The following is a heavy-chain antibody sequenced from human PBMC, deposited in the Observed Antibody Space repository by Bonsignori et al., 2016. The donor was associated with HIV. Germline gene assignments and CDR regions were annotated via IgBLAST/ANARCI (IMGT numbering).Heavy chain of an antibody. D-gene: IGHD2-2*01. V-gene: IGHV4-34*01. Sequence: WIRQPPGKGLEWIGEINHSGSTNYNPSLKSRVTISVDTSKNQFSLKLSSVTAADTAVYYCARDGRGYCSSTSCYPRDYWGQGTLVTVSS. CDR2: INHSGST. CDR3: ARDGRGYCSSTSCYPRDY. J-gene: IGHJ4*02.